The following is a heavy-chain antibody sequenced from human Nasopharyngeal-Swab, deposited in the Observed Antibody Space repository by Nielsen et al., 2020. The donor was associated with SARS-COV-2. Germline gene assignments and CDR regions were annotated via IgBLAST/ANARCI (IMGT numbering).Heavy chain of an antibody. J-gene: IGHJ6*03. CDR2: ISYDGSNK. V-gene: IGHV3-30*18. D-gene: IGHD3-16*01. CDR1: GFAFSSYG. CDR3: AKSALAPQGDYYYYYMDV. Sequence: LSLTCAASGFAFSSYGMHWVRQAPGKGLEWVAVISYDGSNKYYADSVKGRFTISRDNSKNTLYLQMNSLRAEDTAVYYCAKSALAPQGDYYYYYMDVWGKGTTVTVSS.